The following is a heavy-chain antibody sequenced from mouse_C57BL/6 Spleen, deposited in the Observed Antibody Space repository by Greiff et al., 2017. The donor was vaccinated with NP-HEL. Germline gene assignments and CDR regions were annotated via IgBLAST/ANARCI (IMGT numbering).Heavy chain of an antibody. CDR3: EREGISAVQD. J-gene: IGHJ2*01. V-gene: IGHV1-78*01. CDR2: IYPRDGST. Sequence: QVQLQQSDAELVKPGASVKISCKVSGYTFTDHTIHWMKQRPEQGLEWIGYIYPRDGSTKYTEKFKGKATLTADKSSSTAYLQLNSLTSAESEVYFCEREGISAVQDWGKGTTLTVSS. CDR1: GYTFTDHT. D-gene: IGHD1-1*01.